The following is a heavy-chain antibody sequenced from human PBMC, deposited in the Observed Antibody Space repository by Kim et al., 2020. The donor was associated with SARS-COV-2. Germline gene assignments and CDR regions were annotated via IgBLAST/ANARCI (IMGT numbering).Heavy chain of an antibody. CDR1: GFTFRNYA. Sequence: GGSLRLSCSASGFTFRNYAMHWVRQAPGKGLEYVSAINKNGRNTYYGDSVNGRFTISRDNSENKLYLQMSSLRVEDTAMYYCVKDPFESTGYYPYFFESWGQGTLVTVSS. V-gene: IGHV3-64D*09. CDR2: INKNGRNT. J-gene: IGHJ4*02. CDR3: VKDPFESTGYYPYFFES. D-gene: IGHD3-22*01.